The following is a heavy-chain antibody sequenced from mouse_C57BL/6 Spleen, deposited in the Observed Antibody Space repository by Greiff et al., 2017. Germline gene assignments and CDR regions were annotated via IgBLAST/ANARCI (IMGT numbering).Heavy chain of an antibody. D-gene: IGHD2-14*01. Sequence: VQLQESGPELVKPGASVKISCKASGYAFSSSWMNWVKQRPGKGLEWIGRIYPGDGDTNYNGKFKGKATLTADKSSSTAYMQLSSLTSEDSAVYFCARKVFNDYWGQGTTLTVSS. CDR1: GYAFSSSW. CDR2: IYPGDGDT. J-gene: IGHJ2*01. CDR3: ARKVFNDY. V-gene: IGHV1-82*01.